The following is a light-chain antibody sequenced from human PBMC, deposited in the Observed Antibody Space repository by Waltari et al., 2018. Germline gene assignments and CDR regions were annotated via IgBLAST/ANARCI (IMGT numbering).Light chain of an antibody. J-gene: IGLJ2*01. CDR1: ALSKQF. V-gene: IGLV3-25*03. CDR2: TDS. Sequence: SYELTQPPSVSVSPGQTPRITRSGDALSKQFGYWYQQESGRAPVLMGYTDSGRASGIPERFSGSSSGTTVTLTISAVQPEDEADYYCQSAHSNGSDVVFGGGTKLTVL. CDR3: QSAHSNGSDVV.